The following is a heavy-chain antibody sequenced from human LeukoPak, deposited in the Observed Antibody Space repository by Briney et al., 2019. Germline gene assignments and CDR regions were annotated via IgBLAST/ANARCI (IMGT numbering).Heavy chain of an antibody. J-gene: IGHJ5*02. V-gene: IGHV3-21*01. CDR2: ITGSSTYI. CDR1: GFAFSYYT. Sequence: GGSLRLSCAASGFAFSYYTMNWVRQAPGKGLEWVSSITGSSTYINFADSVKGRFTISRDNAKNTLNLQMNSLRAEDTAVYYCARDLGQYYDTSDNWFDPWGQGTLVTVSS. CDR3: ARDLGQYYDTSDNWFDP. D-gene: IGHD3-22*01.